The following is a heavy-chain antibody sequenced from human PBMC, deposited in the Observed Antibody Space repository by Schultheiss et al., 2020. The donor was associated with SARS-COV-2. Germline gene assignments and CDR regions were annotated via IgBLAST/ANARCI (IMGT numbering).Heavy chain of an antibody. V-gene: IGHV3-23*01. J-gene: IGHJ3*02. CDR2: ISGSGGST. CDR3: AREGYPDAFDI. D-gene: IGHD5-18*01. Sequence: GGSLRLSCAVSGFSFNSYAMSWVRQAPGKGLEWVSAISGSGGSTYYADSVKGRFTISRDNSKNTLYLQMNSLRAEDTAVYYCAREGYPDAFDIWGQGTMVTVSS. CDR1: GFSFNSYA.